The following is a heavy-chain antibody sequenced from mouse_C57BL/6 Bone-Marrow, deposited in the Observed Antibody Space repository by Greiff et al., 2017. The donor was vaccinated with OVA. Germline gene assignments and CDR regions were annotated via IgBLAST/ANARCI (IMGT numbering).Heavy chain of an antibody. CDR3: ARSSYGHGGSAMDY. D-gene: IGHD1-1*02. Sequence: VQLQQSGPELVKPGASVKISCKASGYAFSSSWMNWVKQRPGKGLEWIGRIYPGDGDTNYNGKFKGKATLTADKSSSTAYMQLSSLTSEDSAVYFCARSSYGHGGSAMDYWGQGTSVTVSS. J-gene: IGHJ4*01. V-gene: IGHV1-82*01. CDR2: IYPGDGDT. CDR1: GYAFSSSW.